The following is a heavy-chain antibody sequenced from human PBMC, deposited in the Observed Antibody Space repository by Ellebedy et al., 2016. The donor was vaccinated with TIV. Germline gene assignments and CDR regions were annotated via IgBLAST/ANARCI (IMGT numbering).Heavy chain of an antibody. J-gene: IGHJ4*02. CDR3: TRDAAGNGGKLDY. CDR1: GYTFSSYA. V-gene: IGHV3-23*01. Sequence: PGGSLRLSCAGSGYTFSSYAMSWVRQAPGKGLEWVSGINAGGVIIAYADSVKGRFTISSDSSKNTLYLQMNSLRAEDTAVYYCTRDAAGNGGKLDYWGQGALVTVSS. D-gene: IGHD4-23*01. CDR2: INAGGVII.